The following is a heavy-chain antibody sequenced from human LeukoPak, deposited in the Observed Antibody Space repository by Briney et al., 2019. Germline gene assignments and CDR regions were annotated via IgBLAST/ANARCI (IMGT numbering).Heavy chain of an antibody. J-gene: IGHJ4*02. CDR2: ISAYNGNT. Sequence: GASVKVSCKASGYTFTSYGISWVRQAPGQGLEWMGWISAYNGNTNYAQKLQGRVTMTTDTSTSTAYMELRSLRSDDTAVYYCARDLRAYYYDSSGRTSGYWGQGTLVTVSS. D-gene: IGHD3-22*01. CDR1: GYTFTSYG. CDR3: ARDLRAYYYDSSGRTSGY. V-gene: IGHV1-18*01.